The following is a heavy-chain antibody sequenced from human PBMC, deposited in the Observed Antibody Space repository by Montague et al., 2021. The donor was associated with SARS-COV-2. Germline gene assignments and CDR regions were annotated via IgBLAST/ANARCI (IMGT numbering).Heavy chain of an antibody. Sequence: ETLSLTCAASRFTFSSNGMIWIRQTLGKGLEWVSAISNSGSDRHYIESVRGRFTIFRDNSENSLYLRMDNLRVEDTAIYYCVGDRGRSYWDWGQGTLVTVSS. CDR1: RFTFSSNG. CDR2: ISNSGSDR. D-gene: IGHD1-26*01. J-gene: IGHJ4*02. CDR3: VGDRGRSYWD. V-gene: IGHV3-21*06.